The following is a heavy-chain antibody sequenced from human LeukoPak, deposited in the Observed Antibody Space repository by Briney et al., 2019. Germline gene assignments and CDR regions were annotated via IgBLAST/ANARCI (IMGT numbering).Heavy chain of an antibody. D-gene: IGHD5-18*01. Sequence: SETLSLTCTVSGDSISGSSYYWGWIRQPPGKGLEWIGSIYYSGSTYYNPSLKSRVTISVDTSKNQFSLKLSSVTAADTAVYYCARLHVDTAMVSLSGPLYYYYMDVWGKGTTVTISS. CDR1: GDSISGSSYY. J-gene: IGHJ6*03. V-gene: IGHV4-39*07. CDR2: IYYSGST. CDR3: ARLHVDTAMVSLSGPLYYYYMDV.